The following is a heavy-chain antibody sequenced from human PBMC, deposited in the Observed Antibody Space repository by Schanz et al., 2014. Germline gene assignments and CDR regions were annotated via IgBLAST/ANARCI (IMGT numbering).Heavy chain of an antibody. V-gene: IGHV3-33*08. CDR1: GFTFSSYG. CDR2: VCYDGSKK. D-gene: IGHD1-26*01. Sequence: QVQLVESGGCVVQPGRSLRLSCAASGFTFSSYGMHWVRQVPGKGLEWVAVVCYDGSKKYYADSVKGRFTISRDNAKNSLFLLMSSLRAEDSAVYYCARGARQYSGSYSPSDYWGQGTLVTVSS. CDR3: ARGARQYSGSYSPSDY. J-gene: IGHJ4*02.